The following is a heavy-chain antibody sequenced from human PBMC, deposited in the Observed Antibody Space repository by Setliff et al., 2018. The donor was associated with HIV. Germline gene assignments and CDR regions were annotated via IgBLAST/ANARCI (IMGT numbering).Heavy chain of an antibody. V-gene: IGHV3-7*03. Sequence: GGSLRLSCAASGFTFSNAWMNWVRQAPGKGLEWVARLRSKIDGDTLYTDSVKGRFIISRDNAKSSLYLQMNSLRAEDTAVYYCAGGLVSQKVPFDPWGQGTLVTVSS. CDR3: AGGLVSQKVPFDP. CDR1: GFTFSNAW. J-gene: IGHJ5*02. D-gene: IGHD1-1*01. CDR2: LRSKIDGDT.